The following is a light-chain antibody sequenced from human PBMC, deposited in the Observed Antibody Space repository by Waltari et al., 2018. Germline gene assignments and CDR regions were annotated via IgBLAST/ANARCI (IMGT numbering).Light chain of an antibody. V-gene: IGKV1-16*01. J-gene: IGKJ2*01. Sequence: DIQLTQSPSSLSXSVGDRVTITCRASQSISTYLAWFQQKPGKAPKSLIYAASRLQSEVPSRFSGSGSGTEFTLXISSLQPEDFATYYCHHYDDYPYTFGQGTKLEIK. CDR1: QSISTY. CDR3: HHYDDYPYT. CDR2: AAS.